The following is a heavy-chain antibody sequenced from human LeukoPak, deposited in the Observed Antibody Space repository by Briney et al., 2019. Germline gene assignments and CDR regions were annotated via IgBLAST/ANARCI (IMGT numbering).Heavy chain of an antibody. Sequence: SETLSLTCTVSGGSISSGSYYWRWIRQPAGTGLEWIGRIYTSGSTNYNPSLKSRVTISVDTSKNQFSLKLSSVTAADTAVYYCARLHKGVNRAFDYWGQGTLVTVSS. J-gene: IGHJ4*02. CDR3: ARLHKGVNRAFDY. V-gene: IGHV4-61*02. D-gene: IGHD1-14*01. CDR2: IYTSGST. CDR1: GGSISSGSYY.